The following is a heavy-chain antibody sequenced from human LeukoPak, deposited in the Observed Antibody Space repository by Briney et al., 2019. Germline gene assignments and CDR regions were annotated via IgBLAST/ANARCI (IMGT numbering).Heavy chain of an antibody. D-gene: IGHD1-26*01. Sequence: SETLSLTCTVSGGSISSNNYYWGWIRQPPGKGLEWIGYIYYSGSTNYNPSLKSRVTISVDTSKNQFSLKLSSVTAADTAVYYCASHHSGSYLRGYYFDYWGQGTLVTVSS. V-gene: IGHV4-61*05. CDR3: ASHHSGSYLRGYYFDY. CDR1: GGSISSNNYY. J-gene: IGHJ4*02. CDR2: IYYSGST.